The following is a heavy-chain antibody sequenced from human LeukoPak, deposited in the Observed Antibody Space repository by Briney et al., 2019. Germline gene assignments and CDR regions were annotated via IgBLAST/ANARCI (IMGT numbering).Heavy chain of an antibody. J-gene: IGHJ4*02. CDR2: IYYSGST. V-gene: IGHV4-59*01. Sequence: SETLSLTCTVSGGSISSYYWSWIRQPPGKGLEGIGYIYYSGSTNYNPSLKSRVTISVDTSKNQFSLKLSSVTAADTAVYYCARDRGGATVLDYWGQGTLVTVSS. D-gene: IGHD1-26*01. CDR3: ARDRGGATVLDY. CDR1: GGSISSYY.